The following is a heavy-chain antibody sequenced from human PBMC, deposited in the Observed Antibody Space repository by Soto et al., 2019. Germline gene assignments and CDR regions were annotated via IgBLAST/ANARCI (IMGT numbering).Heavy chain of an antibody. Sequence: QVQLQESGPGLVKPSETLSLTCTVSGGSISSYYWSWIRQPPGKGLEWIGYIYYSGSTNYNPSLKSRVTISVDTSKNQFSLKLSSLTAADTAVYYCARSLRQYYYYYYMDVWGKGTTVTVSS. J-gene: IGHJ6*03. V-gene: IGHV4-59*01. CDR2: IYYSGST. CDR1: GGSISSYY. D-gene: IGHD3-16*02. CDR3: ARSLRQYYYYYYMDV.